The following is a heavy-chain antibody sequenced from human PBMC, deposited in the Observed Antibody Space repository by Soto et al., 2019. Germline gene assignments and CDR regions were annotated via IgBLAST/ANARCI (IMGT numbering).Heavy chain of an antibody. CDR3: ARELPYYYDSRPPRRAFDI. CDR2: ISYDGSNK. D-gene: IGHD3-22*01. J-gene: IGHJ3*02. CDR1: GFTFSSYA. V-gene: IGHV3-30-3*01. Sequence: QVQLVESGGGVVQPGRSLRLSCAASGFTFSSYAMRWVRQAPGKGLEWVAVISYDGSNKYYADSVKGRFTISRDNSKNTLYLQMNSLRAEDTAVYYCARELPYYYDSRPPRRAFDIWGQGTMVTVSS.